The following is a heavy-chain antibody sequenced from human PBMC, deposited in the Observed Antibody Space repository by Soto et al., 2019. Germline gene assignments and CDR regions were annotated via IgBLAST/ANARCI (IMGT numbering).Heavy chain of an antibody. J-gene: IGHJ4*02. Sequence: XLRLSCASSGFTVTNYAMHWVRQAPGKGLEWVAVISYDGSDKSYADSVKGRFTTSRDNSKNTLYVQMNSLRADDTAVYYCARVPVAYCVGDCYTFNYWGQGTLVTVSS. V-gene: IGHV3-30-3*01. CDR2: ISYDGSDK. CDR3: ARVPVAYCVGDCYTFNY. CDR1: GFTVTNYA. D-gene: IGHD2-21*02.